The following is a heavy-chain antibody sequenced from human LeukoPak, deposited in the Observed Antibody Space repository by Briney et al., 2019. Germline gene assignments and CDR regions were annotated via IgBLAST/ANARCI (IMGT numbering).Heavy chain of an antibody. J-gene: IGHJ4*02. Sequence: SVKVSCKASGGTFSSYAIGWVRQAPGQGLEWMGRIIPIFGTANYAQKFQGRVTITTDESTSTAYMELSSLRSEDTAVYYCARRSYDSSGYYQFDYWGQGTLVTVSS. CDR1: GGTFSSYA. CDR2: IIPIFGTA. CDR3: ARRSYDSSGYYQFDY. D-gene: IGHD3-22*01. V-gene: IGHV1-69*05.